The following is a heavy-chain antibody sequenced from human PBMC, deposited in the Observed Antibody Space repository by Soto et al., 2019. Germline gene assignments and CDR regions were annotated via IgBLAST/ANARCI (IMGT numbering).Heavy chain of an antibody. CDR3: ARDLCSGGSCYYYYYMDV. D-gene: IGHD2-15*01. CDR1: GYTFTGYY. V-gene: IGHV1-2*04. CDR2: INPNSGGT. J-gene: IGHJ6*03. Sequence: ASVKVSCKASGYTFTGYYMHWVRQAPGQGLEWMGWINPNSGGTNYAQKFQGWVTMTRDTSISTAYMELSRLRSDDTAVYYCARDLCSGGSCYYYYYMDVWGKVTTVTVSS.